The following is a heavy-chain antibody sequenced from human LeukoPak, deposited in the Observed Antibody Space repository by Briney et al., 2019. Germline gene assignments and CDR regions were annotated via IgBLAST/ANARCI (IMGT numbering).Heavy chain of an antibody. V-gene: IGHV4-4*02. CDR1: GGSISNNNW. D-gene: IGHD4-17*01. Sequence: SETLSLTCAVSGGSISNNNWWSWVRPPPGKGLEWIGEIYHSGTTNYNPSLKSRVTISVDKSRNQFSLKLSSVTAADTAVYFCARGTTRPRNFDYWGQGTLVTVSS. CDR3: ARGTTRPRNFDY. CDR2: IYHSGTT. J-gene: IGHJ4*02.